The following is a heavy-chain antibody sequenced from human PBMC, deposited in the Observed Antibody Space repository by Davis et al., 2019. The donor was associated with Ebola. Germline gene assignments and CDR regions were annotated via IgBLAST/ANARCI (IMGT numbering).Heavy chain of an antibody. CDR2: ISGSGGDP. CDR3: AKRATVKVAGANYYNAMDV. CDR1: GFTFSTYA. J-gene: IGHJ6*04. Sequence: PWGSLRLSCAGSGFTFSTYAMTWVRQAPGKGLEWVSRISGSGGDPHYADSVKGRFTIYRDNSKNTLYLQMNSLRAEDTAVFYCAKRATVKVAGANYYNAMDVWGKGTTVTVSS. V-gene: IGHV3-23*01. D-gene: IGHD6-19*01.